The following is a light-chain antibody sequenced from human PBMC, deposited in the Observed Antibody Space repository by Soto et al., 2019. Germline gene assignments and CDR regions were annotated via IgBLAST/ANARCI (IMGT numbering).Light chain of an antibody. V-gene: IGKV1-5*01. J-gene: IGKJ4*01. CDR2: DAS. CDR1: QSIGTW. CDR3: QQYKTYPFT. Sequence: DIQMTQSPSTLSASVRDRVTATCRASQSIGTWLAWYQQKPGKAPNLLIYDASTLESGVPSRFSGSESGTEFTLTISSLQPEDFATYYCQQYKTYPFTFGGGTKVEIK.